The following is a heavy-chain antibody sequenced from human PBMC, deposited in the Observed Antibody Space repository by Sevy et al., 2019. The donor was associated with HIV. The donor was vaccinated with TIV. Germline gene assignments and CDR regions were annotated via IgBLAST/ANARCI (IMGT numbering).Heavy chain of an antibody. J-gene: IGHJ4*02. CDR1: GFTFSDYY. V-gene: IGHV3-11*04. Sequence: GGSLRLSCAASGFTFSDYYMSWIRQAPGKGLEWVSYISSSGSTIYYADSVKGRFTISRDNAKNSLYLQMNSLRAEDTAVYYCAGGVEAKREYYFDYWGQGTLVTVSS. CDR2: ISSSGSTI. CDR3: AGGVEAKREYYFDY. D-gene: IGHD3-10*01.